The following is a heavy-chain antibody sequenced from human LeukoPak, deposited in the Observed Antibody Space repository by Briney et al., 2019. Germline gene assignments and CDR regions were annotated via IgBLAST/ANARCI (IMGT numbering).Heavy chain of an antibody. CDR1: GGSFSGYY. V-gene: IGHV4-34*01. CDR2: INHSGST. J-gene: IGHJ5*02. CDR3: ARVVAAAGNNWFDP. Sequence: PSETLSLTCAVYGGSFSGYYWSWIRQPPGKGLKWIGEINHSGSTNYNPSLKSRVTISVDTSKNQFSLKLSSVTAADTAVYYCARVVAAAGNNWFDPWGQGTLVTVSS. D-gene: IGHD6-25*01.